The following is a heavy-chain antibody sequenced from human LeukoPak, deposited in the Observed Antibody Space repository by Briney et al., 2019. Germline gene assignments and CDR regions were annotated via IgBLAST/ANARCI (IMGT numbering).Heavy chain of an antibody. J-gene: IGHJ3*02. D-gene: IGHD5-18*01. Sequence: ASVKVSGKAFGYTFTSNYMHWVRQAPGQGPEWMGVISPSGGSTTYAQKFQGRVTLTRDMSTSTDYLELSSLRSEDTAVYYCAREGYSYGGLDAFDIWGQGTMVTVSS. CDR1: GYTFTSNY. CDR3: AREGYSYGGLDAFDI. V-gene: IGHV1-46*01. CDR2: ISPSGGST.